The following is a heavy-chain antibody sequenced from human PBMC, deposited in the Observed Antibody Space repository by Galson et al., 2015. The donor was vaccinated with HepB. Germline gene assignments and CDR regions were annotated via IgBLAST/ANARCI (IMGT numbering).Heavy chain of an antibody. CDR2: FDPEDGET. D-gene: IGHD6-13*01. V-gene: IGHV1-24*01. J-gene: IGHJ5*02. Sequence: SVKVSCKVSGYTLTELSMHWVRQAPGKGLEWMGGFDPEDGETIYAQKFQGRVTMTEDTSTDTAYMELSSLRSEDTAVYYCATGMYSSPNWFDPWGQGTLVTVSS. CDR1: GYTLTELS. CDR3: ATGMYSSPNWFDP.